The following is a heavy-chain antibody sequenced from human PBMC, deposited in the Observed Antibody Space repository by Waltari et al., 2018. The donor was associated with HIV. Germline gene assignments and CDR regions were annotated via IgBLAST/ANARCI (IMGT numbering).Heavy chain of an antibody. CDR3: ARGRYYDSSGYYYYYFDY. J-gene: IGHJ4*02. Sequence: QLQLQESGSGLVKPSQTLSLTCAVSGGSISSGGYSWSWIRQPPGKGLEWIGYIYHRWSHYSHPSLKSRVTISVGKSNNPFSLKLRSVSAADTAVYYCARGRYYDSSGYYYYYFDYWGQGTLVTVSS. CDR1: GGSISSGGYS. V-gene: IGHV4-30-2*01. CDR2: IYHRWSH. D-gene: IGHD3-22*01.